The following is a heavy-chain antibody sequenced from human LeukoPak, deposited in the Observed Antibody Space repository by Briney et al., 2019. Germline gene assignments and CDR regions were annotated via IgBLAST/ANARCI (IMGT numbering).Heavy chain of an antibody. Sequence: SETLSLTCTVSGGSISSYYWSWIRQPPGKGLEWIGYTYYSGSTNYNPSLKSRVTISVDTSKNQFSLKLSSVTAADTAVYYCASTYGDYGLHAYYYYMDVWGKGTTVTVSS. CDR2: TYYSGST. V-gene: IGHV4-59*01. D-gene: IGHD4-17*01. CDR3: ASTYGDYGLHAYYYYMDV. J-gene: IGHJ6*03. CDR1: GGSISSYY.